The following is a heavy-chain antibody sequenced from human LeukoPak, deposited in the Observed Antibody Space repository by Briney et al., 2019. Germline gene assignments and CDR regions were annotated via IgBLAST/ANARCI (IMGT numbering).Heavy chain of an antibody. Sequence: PSETLSLTCTVSGGSVSSGSYYWSWIRQPPGKGLEWIGYIYHSGSTNYNPSLKSRVTISVDTSKNQFSLKLSSVTAADTAVYYCARAGKWELHLYYFDYWGQGTLVTVSS. CDR2: IYHSGST. V-gene: IGHV4-61*01. CDR1: GGSVSSGSYY. CDR3: ARAGKWELHLYYFDY. J-gene: IGHJ4*02. D-gene: IGHD1-26*01.